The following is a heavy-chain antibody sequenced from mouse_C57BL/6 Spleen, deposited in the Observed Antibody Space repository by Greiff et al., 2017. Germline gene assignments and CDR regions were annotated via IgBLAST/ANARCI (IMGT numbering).Heavy chain of an antibody. V-gene: IGHV1-82*01. CDR1: GYAFSSSW. Sequence: QVQLKQSGPELVKPGASVKISCKASGYAFSSSWLNWVKQRPGKGLEWIGRIYPGDGDTNYNGKFKGKATLTADKSSSTAYMQLSSLTSDDSAVYCCAREYDYDSWFAYWGQGTLVTVSA. J-gene: IGHJ3*01. CDR2: IYPGDGDT. CDR3: AREYDYDSWFAY. D-gene: IGHD2-4*01.